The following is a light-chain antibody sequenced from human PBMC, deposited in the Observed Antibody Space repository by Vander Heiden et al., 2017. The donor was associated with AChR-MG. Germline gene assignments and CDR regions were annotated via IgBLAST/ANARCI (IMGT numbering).Light chain of an antibody. CDR1: QGIRND. Sequence: AIQMTQSPSSLSASVGDRVTITCRASQGIRNDLGLDPQKPGKAPKLLIYAASSLQSGVPSRFSGSGSGTDFTLTISSLQPEDFATYYCLQDYNYPPWTFGQGTKVEIK. CDR3: LQDYNYPPWT. V-gene: IGKV1-6*01. CDR2: AAS. J-gene: IGKJ1*01.